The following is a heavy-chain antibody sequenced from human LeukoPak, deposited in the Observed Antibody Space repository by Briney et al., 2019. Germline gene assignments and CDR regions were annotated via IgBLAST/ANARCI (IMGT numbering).Heavy chain of an antibody. D-gene: IGHD6-13*01. V-gene: IGHV3-23*01. Sequence: GGSLRLSCAASGFTFSGHGMNWVRQAPGRGLEGVSAISGSGANTYYADSVKGRFTISRDNAKNSLHLQMNSLRAEDTAVYYCARDGRGSSKLRYYYYMDVWGKGTTVTISS. CDR1: GFTFSGHG. J-gene: IGHJ6*03. CDR3: ARDGRGSSKLRYYYYMDV. CDR2: ISGSGANT.